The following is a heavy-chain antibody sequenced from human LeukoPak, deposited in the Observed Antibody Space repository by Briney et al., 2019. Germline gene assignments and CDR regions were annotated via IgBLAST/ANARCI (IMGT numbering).Heavy chain of an antibody. J-gene: IGHJ6*02. D-gene: IGHD3-22*01. V-gene: IGHV1-69*04. CDR2: IIPIFGIA. CDR3: ARDHFPHVYYYDSSGYLAGMDV. CDR1: GGTFSSYA. Sequence: GSSVKVSCKASGGTFSSYAISWVRQAPGQGLEWMGRIIPIFGIANYAQKFQGRVTITADKPTSTAYMELSSLRSEDTAVYYCARDHFPHVYYYDSSGYLAGMDVWGQGTTVTVSS.